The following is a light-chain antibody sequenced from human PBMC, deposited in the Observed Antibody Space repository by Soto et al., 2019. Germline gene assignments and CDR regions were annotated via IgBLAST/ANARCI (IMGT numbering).Light chain of an antibody. CDR3: QQYNSWLWT. Sequence: EIVMTQSPATLSVSPWEGATLSCRASQSVSSNLAWYQQKPGQAPRLLIYGASTRATGIPARVSGSGAGTEFTLIISSLQSEDSAVYYCQQYNSWLWTFGQGTKVDI. J-gene: IGKJ1*01. CDR2: GAS. CDR1: QSVSSN. V-gene: IGKV3-15*01.